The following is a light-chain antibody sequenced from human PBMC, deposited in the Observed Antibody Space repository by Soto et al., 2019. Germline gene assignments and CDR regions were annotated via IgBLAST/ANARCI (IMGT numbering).Light chain of an antibody. CDR3: QQDGSSGT. CDR2: GAS. Sequence: IALTQSPGNLSLSSGERCTRSCRASQSVSNNYLAWYQQTPGQGPRLLIYGASSRATSIPDRFSGSGSGTDFTLTISRLEPEDFAVYYWQQDGSSGTFGQGTKVDIK. V-gene: IGKV3-20*01. CDR1: QSVSNNY. J-gene: IGKJ1*01.